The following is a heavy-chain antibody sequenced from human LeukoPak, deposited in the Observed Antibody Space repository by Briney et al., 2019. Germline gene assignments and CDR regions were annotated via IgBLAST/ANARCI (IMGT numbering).Heavy chain of an antibody. CDR2: ISYDGSNK. J-gene: IGHJ4*02. Sequence: GGSLRLSCAASGFTFSSYAMHWVRQAPGKGLEWVAVISYDGSNKYYADSVKGRFTISRDNSKNTLYLQMNSLRAEDTAVYYCARDFLADDSSGYYLFDYWGQGTLVTVSS. CDR1: GFTFSSYA. CDR3: ARDFLADDSSGYYLFDY. D-gene: IGHD3-22*01. V-gene: IGHV3-30-3*01.